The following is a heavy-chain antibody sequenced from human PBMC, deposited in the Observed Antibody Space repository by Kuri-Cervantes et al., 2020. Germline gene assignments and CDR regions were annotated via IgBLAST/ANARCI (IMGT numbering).Heavy chain of an antibody. CDR3: ARTYYYDSSGYYPGGFDY. V-gene: IGHV4-39*01. CDR1: GGSISSTSHY. CDR2: IYYTGST. J-gene: IGHJ4*02. Sequence: GSLRLSCTVSGGSISSTSHYWGWIRQPPGKGLEWIGSIYYTGSTYYNPSLKSRVTISVDTSKNQFSLKLSSVTAADTAVYYCARTYYYDSSGYYPGGFDYWGQGTLVTVSS. D-gene: IGHD3-22*01.